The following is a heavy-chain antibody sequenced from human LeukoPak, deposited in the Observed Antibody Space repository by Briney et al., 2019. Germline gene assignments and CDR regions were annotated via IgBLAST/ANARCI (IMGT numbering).Heavy chain of an antibody. V-gene: IGHV2-70*04. D-gene: IGHD6-13*01. Sequence: KQSGPTLVNPTQTLTLTCTFSGFSLSTSGMRVSWIRQPPGKALEWLARIDWDDDKFYSTSLKTRLTISKDTSKNQVVLTVTNMDPVDTATYYCARDRRAGTDYWGQGTLVTVSS. J-gene: IGHJ4*02. CDR1: GFSLSTSGMR. CDR3: ARDRRAGTDY. CDR2: IDWDDDK.